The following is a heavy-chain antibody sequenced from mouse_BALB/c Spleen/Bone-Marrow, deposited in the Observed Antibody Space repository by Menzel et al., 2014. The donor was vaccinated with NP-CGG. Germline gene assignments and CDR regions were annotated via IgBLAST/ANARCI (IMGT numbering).Heavy chain of an antibody. CDR3: ARDINDNYNWYFDV. D-gene: IGHD2-1*01. CDR1: GFTFTDYY. Sequence: EVKVVESGGGLVQPGGSLRLPCATSGFTFTDYYMSWVRQPPGKALEWLGFIRNKANGYTTEYSASVKGRFTISRDNSQSILHLQMNTLRAEDSATYYCARDINDNYNWYFDVWGAGTTVTVSS. CDR2: IRNKANGYTT. V-gene: IGHV7-3*02. J-gene: IGHJ1*01.